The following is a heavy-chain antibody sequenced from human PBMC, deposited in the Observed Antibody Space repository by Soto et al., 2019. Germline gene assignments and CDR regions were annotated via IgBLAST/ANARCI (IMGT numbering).Heavy chain of an antibody. CDR1: GYTFTSYY. V-gene: IGHV1-2*02. Sequence: GASVKVSCKASGYTFTSYYMHWVRQAPGQGLEWMGWINPNSGGTNYAQKFQGRVTMTRDTSISTAYMELSRLRSDDTAVYYCAKNYDFWGGSSGMDVWGQGTTVTVSS. D-gene: IGHD3-3*01. J-gene: IGHJ6*02. CDR3: AKNYDFWGGSSGMDV. CDR2: INPNSGGT.